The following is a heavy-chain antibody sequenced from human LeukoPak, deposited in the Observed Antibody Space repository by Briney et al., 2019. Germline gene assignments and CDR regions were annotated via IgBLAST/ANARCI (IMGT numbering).Heavy chain of an antibody. CDR3: ADPGGSGAQFDL. Sequence: GGSLRLPCAASGFTFSSFAMSWVRQAPGKGLERVSTISGSGHNTHYADSVKGRFTISRDNSENTVYLQMNSLRAEDTAVYYCADPGGSGAQFDLWGRGTLLTVSS. CDR1: GFTFSSFA. CDR2: ISGSGHNT. J-gene: IGHJ2*01. V-gene: IGHV3-23*01. D-gene: IGHD3-10*01.